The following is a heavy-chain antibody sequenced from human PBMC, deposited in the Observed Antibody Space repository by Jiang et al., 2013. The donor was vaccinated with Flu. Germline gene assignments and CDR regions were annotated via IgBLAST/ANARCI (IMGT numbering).Heavy chain of an antibody. CDR1: GYTFTSYA. D-gene: IGHD3-22*01. CDR3: ARGYYDSSGYYPFEY. Sequence: QSGSELKKPGASVKVSCKASGYTFTSYAMNWVRQAPGQGLEWMGRINTNTGNPTYAQGFTGRFVLSLDTSVSTAYLQINSLKAEDAAVYYCARGYYDSSGYYPFEYWGQGTLVTVSS. V-gene: IGHV7-4-1*02. J-gene: IGHJ4*02. CDR2: INTNTGNP.